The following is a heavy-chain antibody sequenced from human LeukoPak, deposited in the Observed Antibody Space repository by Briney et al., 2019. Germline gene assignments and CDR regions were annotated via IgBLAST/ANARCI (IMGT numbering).Heavy chain of an antibody. V-gene: IGHV2-5*02. CDR1: GFSLSTSGVG. Sequence: SGPTLVNPTQTLTLTCTFSGFSLSTSGVGVGWIRQPPGKALEWLALIYWDDDKRYCPSLKSRLTISKDTSKNQVVLTMTNMDPVDTATYYCARRRAEAAGFDYWGQGTLVTVSS. D-gene: IGHD6-13*01. J-gene: IGHJ4*02. CDR3: ARRRAEAAGFDY. CDR2: IYWDDDK.